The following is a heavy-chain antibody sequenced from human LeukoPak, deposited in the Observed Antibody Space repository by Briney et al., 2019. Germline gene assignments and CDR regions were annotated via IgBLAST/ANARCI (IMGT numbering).Heavy chain of an antibody. CDR2: IYYSGST. D-gene: IGHD3-10*01. V-gene: IGHV4-61*05. Sequence: PSETLSLTCSVSGGSISSSNYYWGWTRQPPGKGLEWIGYIYYSGSTNYNPSLKSRVTISVDTSKNQFSLKLSSVTAADTAVYYCARQGFGEFNDAFDIWGQGTMVTVSS. CDR1: GGSISSSNYY. J-gene: IGHJ3*02. CDR3: ARQGFGEFNDAFDI.